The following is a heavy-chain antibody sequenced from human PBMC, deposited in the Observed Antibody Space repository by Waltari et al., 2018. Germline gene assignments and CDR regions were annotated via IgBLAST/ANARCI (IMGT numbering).Heavy chain of an antibody. CDR2: INYDGSQK. CDR1: FSRVW. CDR3: AKSRGFEY. V-gene: IGHV3-7*01. J-gene: IGHJ4*02. Sequence: FSRVWMSWVRQTPGKGLEGVANINYDGSQKYYADSVKGRFTISRDNAKNSLYLQMNSLRVEDTAVYYCAKSRGFEYWGQGTLITVSS. D-gene: IGHD2-2*01.